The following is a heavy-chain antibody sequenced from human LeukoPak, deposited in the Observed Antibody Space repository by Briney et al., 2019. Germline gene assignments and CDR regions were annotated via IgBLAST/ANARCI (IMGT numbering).Heavy chain of an antibody. CDR3: ASFYGFDY. V-gene: IGHV3-48*01. J-gene: IGHJ4*02. CDR2: ISRSSSNI. D-gene: IGHD2/OR15-2a*01. CDR1: GFTFSSYS. Sequence: GRSLRLSCAASGFTFSSYSMNWVRQAPGKGREWGSYISRSSSNIYYADSVKGRLTISRDNDKNSLYLQMNSLRAGDTAVYYCASFYGFDYWGQGTLVTVSS.